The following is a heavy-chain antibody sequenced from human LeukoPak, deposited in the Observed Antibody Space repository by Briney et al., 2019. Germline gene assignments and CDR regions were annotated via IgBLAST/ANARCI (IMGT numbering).Heavy chain of an antibody. CDR1: GYTFTGYY. CDR2: ISPNSGGT. CDR3: ARGAHYHDSSEGYVY. D-gene: IGHD3-22*01. J-gene: IGHJ4*02. Sequence: ASVKVSCKASGYTFTGYYMHWVRQAPGQGLEWMGWISPNSGGTNYAQKFQGRVTMTRDTSISTAYMELSRLRSDDTALYYCARGAHYHDSSEGYVYWGQGTLVTVSS. V-gene: IGHV1-2*02.